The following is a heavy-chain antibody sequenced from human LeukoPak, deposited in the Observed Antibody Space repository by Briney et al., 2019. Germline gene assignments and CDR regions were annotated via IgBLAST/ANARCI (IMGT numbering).Heavy chain of an antibody. Sequence: SETLSLTCTVSGASVRNEYWSWIRQPPGKGLEWIGYIHYSGSSNYHPSLGSRATISLDTSQNQFSLKLKSVTAADTGMYHCARYDRGLFFFDDWGQGTLVTVSS. V-gene: IGHV4-59*08. CDR2: IHYSGSS. CDR3: ARYDRGLFFFDD. J-gene: IGHJ4*02. CDR1: GASVRNEY. D-gene: IGHD1-14*01.